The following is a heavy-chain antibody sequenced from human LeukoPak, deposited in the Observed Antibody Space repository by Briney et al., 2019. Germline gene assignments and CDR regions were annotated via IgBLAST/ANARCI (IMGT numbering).Heavy chain of an antibody. CDR3: ARSYYYEYGVIDY. V-gene: IGHV4-39*01. J-gene: IGHJ4*02. Sequence: PSETLSLTCTVSGGSISSTSYYWGWIRQPPGKGLEWVGSIYYSGSTYYNPSLKSRVTISVDTSKKQFSLKLSSVTAADTAVYYCARSYYYEYGVIDYWGQGTLVTVSS. D-gene: IGHD3-22*01. CDR1: GGSISSTSYY. CDR2: IYYSGST.